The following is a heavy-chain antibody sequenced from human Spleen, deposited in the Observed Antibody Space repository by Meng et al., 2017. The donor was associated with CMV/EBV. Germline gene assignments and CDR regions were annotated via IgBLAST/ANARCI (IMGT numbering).Heavy chain of an antibody. Sequence: CKTSGYRVHCFYIHWVRRAPGQGLEWMGLINPKNGDTNYAQRFEGRVSMTTDTSITTVYMELSSLRFDDTAFYYCTRRPLGSTRPFDYWGQGTLVTVSS. CDR3: TRRPLGSTRPFDY. J-gene: IGHJ4*02. D-gene: IGHD1-26*01. CDR2: INPKNGDT. CDR1: GYRVHCFY. V-gene: IGHV1-2*06.